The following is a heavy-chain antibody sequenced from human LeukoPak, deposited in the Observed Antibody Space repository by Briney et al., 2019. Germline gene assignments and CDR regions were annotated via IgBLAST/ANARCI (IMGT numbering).Heavy chain of an antibody. CDR1: GFTFSSYW. V-gene: IGHV3-7*04. Sequence: GGSLRLSCAASGFTFSSYWMSWVRQAPGKGLEWVANIKQDGSEKYYVDSVKGRSTISRDNAKNTLYLQINSLRAEDTAVYYCARVSYYYGSGSYRPTAVYYFDYWGQGTLVTVSS. J-gene: IGHJ4*02. CDR2: IKQDGSEK. D-gene: IGHD3-10*01. CDR3: ARVSYYYGSGSYRPTAVYYFDY.